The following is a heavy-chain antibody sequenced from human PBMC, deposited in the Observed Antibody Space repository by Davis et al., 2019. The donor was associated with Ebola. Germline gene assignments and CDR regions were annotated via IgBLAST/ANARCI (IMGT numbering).Heavy chain of an antibody. V-gene: IGHV3-30*18. D-gene: IGHD2-2*01. CDR1: GFTFSDYG. CDR2: ISYDGSLK. Sequence: PGGSLRLSCEASGFTFSDYGIHWVRQVPGKGLEWVAVISYDGSLKYYVDSVNGRFISSRDNSRNTVYLHINSLRPEDTALYFCVKVATVPMPRSGLDVWGRGTTVTVSS. CDR3: VKVATVPMPRSGLDV. J-gene: IGHJ6*02.